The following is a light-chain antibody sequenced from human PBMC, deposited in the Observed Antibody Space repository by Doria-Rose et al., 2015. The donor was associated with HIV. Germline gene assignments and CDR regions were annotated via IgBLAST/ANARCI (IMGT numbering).Light chain of an antibody. J-gene: IGKJ1*01. CDR3: HQYGTSWT. CDR2: DGS. V-gene: IGKV3-20*01. CDR1: QSFSGTY. Sequence: TQSPGTLSLSPGERATLSCRASQSFSGTYLAWYQQKPGQAHSLLIYDGSTRATGIPDRFSASGSGTDFTLTINRLEPEDFALYYCHQYGTSWTFGQGTKVEI.